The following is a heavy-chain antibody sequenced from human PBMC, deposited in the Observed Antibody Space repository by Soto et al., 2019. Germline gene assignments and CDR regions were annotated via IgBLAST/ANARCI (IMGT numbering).Heavy chain of an antibody. Sequence: EVQLVESGGGSVQPGRSLRLSCAASGFTFDDSALHWVRQAPGKGLEWVAGITWNSVRIAYADSVKGRFTISRDNRKNSLNLQMNSLRPEDTALYYCVGENWATDYWGQGTLVSVSS. CDR2: ITWNSVRI. V-gene: IGHV3-9*01. CDR3: VGENWATDY. J-gene: IGHJ4*02. CDR1: GFTFDDSA. D-gene: IGHD7-27*01.